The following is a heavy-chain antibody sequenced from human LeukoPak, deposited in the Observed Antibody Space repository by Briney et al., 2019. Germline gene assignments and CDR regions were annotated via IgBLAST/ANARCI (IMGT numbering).Heavy chain of an antibody. V-gene: IGHV3-7*01. J-gene: IGHJ4*02. CDR1: GFTFSSSW. Sequence: GGSLRLSCAASGFTFSSSWMSWVRQAPGKGLEWVANINQDGSEKYYVDSLKGRFTISRDNSKNTLYLQMNSLRAEDTAVYYCAKEIDARNDYWGQGTLVTVSS. CDR3: AKEIDARNDY. CDR2: INQDGSEK. D-gene: IGHD3-22*01.